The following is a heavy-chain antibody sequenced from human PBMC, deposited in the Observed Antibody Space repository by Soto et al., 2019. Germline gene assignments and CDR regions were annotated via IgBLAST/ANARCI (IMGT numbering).Heavy chain of an antibody. CDR3: TTDLNGGFDY. D-gene: IGHD2-8*01. CDR1: GFGFSNAW. CDR2: IKSEADGETT. V-gene: IGHV3-15*01. J-gene: IGHJ4*02. Sequence: GGSLRLSCAASGFGFSNAWMSWVRQAPGKGLEWVGRIKSEADGETTDYVAPVKGRFTISRDDSKNTLYLQMNSLKIEDTAVYYCTTDLNGGFDYWGRGTLVTVSS.